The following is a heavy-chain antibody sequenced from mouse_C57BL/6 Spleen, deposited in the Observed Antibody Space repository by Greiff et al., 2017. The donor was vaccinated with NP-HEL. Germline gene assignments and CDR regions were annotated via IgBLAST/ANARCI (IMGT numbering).Heavy chain of an antibody. D-gene: IGHD4-1*02. Sequence: EVQLQQSGPELVKPGASVKMSCKASGYTFTDYNMHWVKQSHGKSLEWIGYINPNNGGTSYNQKFKGKATLTVNKSSSTAYMELRSLTSEDSAVYYCARSPTGTGYAMDYWGQGTSVTVSS. CDR2: INPNNGGT. V-gene: IGHV1-22*01. J-gene: IGHJ4*01. CDR3: ARSPTGTGYAMDY. CDR1: GYTFTDYN.